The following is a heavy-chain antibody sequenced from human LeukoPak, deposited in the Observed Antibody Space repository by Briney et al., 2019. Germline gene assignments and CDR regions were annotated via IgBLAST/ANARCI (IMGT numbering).Heavy chain of an antibody. V-gene: IGHV1-46*01. CDR3: ARDRLGTMILGY. CDR2: INPSGGST. D-gene: IGHD3-22*01. Sequence: ASVKVSCKASGYTFTSFYMHWVRQAPGQGLEWMGIINPSGGSTSYAQKFQGRVTMTRDTSTSTVYMELSSLRSEDTAVYYCARDRLGTMILGYWGQGTLVTVSS. J-gene: IGHJ4*02. CDR1: GYTFTSFY.